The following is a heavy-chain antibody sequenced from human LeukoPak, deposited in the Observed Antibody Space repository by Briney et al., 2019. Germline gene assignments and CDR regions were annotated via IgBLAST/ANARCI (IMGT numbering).Heavy chain of an antibody. Sequence: PGGSLRLSCAASGFTFDDYAMHWVRQAPGKGLEWVPLISWDGVSTYYADSVKGRFTISRDNSKNSLYLQMNSLRAEDTAFYYCAKDIERIAAANLVDYWGQGTLVTVSS. D-gene: IGHD6-13*01. CDR3: AKDIERIAAANLVDY. V-gene: IGHV3-43D*03. J-gene: IGHJ4*02. CDR2: ISWDGVST. CDR1: GFTFDDYA.